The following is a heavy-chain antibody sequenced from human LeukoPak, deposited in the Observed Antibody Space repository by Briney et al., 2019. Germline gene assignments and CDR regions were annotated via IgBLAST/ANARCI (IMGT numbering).Heavy chain of an antibody. CDR3: VRDWGDLLAFGP. J-gene: IGHJ5*02. CDR2: ISYDGTNS. Sequence: GSLRLSCSASGFTFNAYAMHWVRQTPGKGLEWVAVISYDGTNSNYADSVKGRLTVSRDNSKNTLYLDLHSLTAEDPAVFFCVRDWGDLLAFGPWGQGTLVTVSS. D-gene: IGHD3-3*01. V-gene: IGHV3-30*03. CDR1: GFTFNAYA.